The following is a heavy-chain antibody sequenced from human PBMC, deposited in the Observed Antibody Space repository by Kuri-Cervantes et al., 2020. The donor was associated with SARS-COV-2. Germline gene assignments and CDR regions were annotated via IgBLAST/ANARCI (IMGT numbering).Heavy chain of an antibody. CDR3: ARAHSPAAKTDYYYYYGMDV. Sequence: GESLKISCASSGFTFTSYAMSWVRLAPGKGLEWVSAISGSGDSTYYADSAKGRFTISRDNSKNTLYLQMNSLRAEDTAVDYCARAHSPAAKTDYYYYYGMDVWGQGTMVTVSS. CDR1: GFTFTSYA. CDR2: ISGSGDST. D-gene: IGHD2-15*01. V-gene: IGHV3-23*01. J-gene: IGHJ6*02.